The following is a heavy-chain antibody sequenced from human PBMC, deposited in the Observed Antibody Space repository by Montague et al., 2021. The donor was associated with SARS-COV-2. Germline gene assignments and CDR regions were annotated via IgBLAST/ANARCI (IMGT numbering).Heavy chain of an antibody. Sequence: SETLSLTCTVYGGSFTDFYWTWIRQPPGKGLEWIGEMNYRGSTNYNPSLKNRVTISVDKSKNQISLNLTSVTAADTATYYCARGQVSVFAILIAFSADGAIDVWGQGTTVTVS. V-gene: IGHV4-34*01. J-gene: IGHJ6*02. D-gene: IGHD3-3*02. CDR1: GGSFTDFY. CDR2: MNYRGST. CDR3: ARGQVSVFAILIAFSADGAIDV.